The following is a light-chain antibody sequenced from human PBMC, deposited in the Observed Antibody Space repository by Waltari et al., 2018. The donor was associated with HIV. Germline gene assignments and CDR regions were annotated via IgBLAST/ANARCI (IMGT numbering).Light chain of an antibody. CDR3: QQYGSSPFN. V-gene: IGKV3-20*01. CDR1: QSVSSNF. Sequence: EIVLTQSPGTLSLSPGARATLSCRASQSVSSNFFAWYQQKPGQAPRLLIYGASSRATGIPDRFSGSGSGTYFTLTISRLEAEDFAVYHCQQYGSSPFNFGPGTKVDFK. J-gene: IGKJ3*01. CDR2: GAS.